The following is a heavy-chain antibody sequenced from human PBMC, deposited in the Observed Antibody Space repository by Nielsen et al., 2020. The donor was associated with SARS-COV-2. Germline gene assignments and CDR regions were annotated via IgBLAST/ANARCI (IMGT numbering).Heavy chain of an antibody. CDR1: GFTFSKAW. CDR2: ITSSSSNI. J-gene: IGHJ6*02. D-gene: IGHD1-1*01. CDR3: GMTTDFYYYGMDV. Sequence: ETLSLTCAASGFTFSKAWMSWVRQAPGKGLEWVSSITSSSSNIHYADSMKGRFTISRDNAKNSLFLQMNSLRAEDTAVYYCGMTTDFYYYGMDVWGQGTAVTVSS. V-gene: IGHV3-21*01.